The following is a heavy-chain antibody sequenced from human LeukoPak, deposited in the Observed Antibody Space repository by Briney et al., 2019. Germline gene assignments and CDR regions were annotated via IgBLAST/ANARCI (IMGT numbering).Heavy chain of an antibody. CDR3: ARWGSSTSFDY. CDR2: IYYSGST. CDR1: GGSISSSSYY. Sequence: SETLSLTCTVSGGSISSSSYYWGWIRQAPGKGLEWIGSIYYSGSTYYNPSLKSRVAISVDTSKNQFSLKLSSVTAADTAVYYCARWGSSTSFDYWGQGPRSPSPQ. D-gene: IGHD2-2*01. J-gene: IGHJ4*02. V-gene: IGHV4-39*01.